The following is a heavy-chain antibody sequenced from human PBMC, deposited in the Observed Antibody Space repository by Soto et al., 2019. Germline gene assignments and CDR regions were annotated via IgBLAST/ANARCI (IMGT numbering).Heavy chain of an antibody. Sequence: LVQSGAEVKKPGSSVTVSCKASGGTFNNYAVTWVRQAPGQGLEWIGGIIPVIGSANYAQKFQGRVTISADESTSTAYMDLNSLRSEDTAVYYCASSYGTSWYGDYWGQGTLVTVSS. CDR1: GGTFNNYA. V-gene: IGHV1-69*01. CDR2: IIPVIGSA. CDR3: ASSYGTSWYGDY. J-gene: IGHJ4*02. D-gene: IGHD6-13*01.